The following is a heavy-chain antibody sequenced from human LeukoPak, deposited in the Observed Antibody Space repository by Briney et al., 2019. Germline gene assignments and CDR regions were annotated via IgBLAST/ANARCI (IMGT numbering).Heavy chain of an antibody. CDR2: IYPGDSDT. V-gene: IGHV5-51*01. Sequence: GESLKISCKGFGYSFGIYWLGWVRQMPGKGLEWMGIIYPGDSDTRYSPSFQGQVTISADKSISTAYLQWSSLKASDTAMYYCARQRGTSCFDYWGQGTLVTVSS. D-gene: IGHD1-1*01. J-gene: IGHJ4*02. CDR1: GYSFGIYW. CDR3: ARQRGTSCFDY.